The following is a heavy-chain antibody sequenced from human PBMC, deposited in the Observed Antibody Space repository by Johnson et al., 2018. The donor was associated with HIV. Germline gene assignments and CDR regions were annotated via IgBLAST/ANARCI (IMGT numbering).Heavy chain of an antibody. D-gene: IGHD2-21*01. CDR2: ISYDGSNK. CDR3: AKGGCGGDCYSPYLFDI. Sequence: QVQLVESGGGLVQPGGSLRLSSAASGFTFSSYTMHWVRQAPGKGLEWVAVISYDGSNKYYADSVKGRFTISRDNSKNTLYLQMNSLRAEDTAVYYCAKGGCGGDCYSPYLFDIWGQGTMVTVSS. J-gene: IGHJ3*02. V-gene: IGHV3-30-3*02. CDR1: GFTFSSYT.